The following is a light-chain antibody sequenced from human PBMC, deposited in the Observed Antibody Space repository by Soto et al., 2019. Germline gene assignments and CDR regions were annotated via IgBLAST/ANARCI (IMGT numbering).Light chain of an antibody. J-gene: IGKJ1*01. CDR3: QQSYSSPRT. CDR1: QSISSS. CDR2: TAS. Sequence: DIQMTQSPSSLSASVGDRVTITCRASQSISSSLNWYQQKPGKAPKLLIYTASSLLSGVPSRFSGTGSGTDFTLTISSLQPEDFALYYCQQSYSSPRTFGKGTKVDI. V-gene: IGKV1-39*01.